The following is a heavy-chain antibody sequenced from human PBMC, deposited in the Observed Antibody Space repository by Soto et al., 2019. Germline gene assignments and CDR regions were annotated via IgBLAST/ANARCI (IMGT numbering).Heavy chain of an antibody. D-gene: IGHD3-22*01. CDR2: IIPIFGTA. CDR3: ARSGDYDYYDSSGYYITPDY. V-gene: IGHV1-69*13. CDR1: GGTFSSYV. J-gene: IGHJ4*02. Sequence: SVKVSCKASGGTFSSYVISWVRQAPGQGLEWMGGIIPIFGTANYAQKFQGRVTITADESTSTAYMELSSLRSEDTAVYYCARSGDYDYYDSSGYYITPDYWGQGTLVTVSS.